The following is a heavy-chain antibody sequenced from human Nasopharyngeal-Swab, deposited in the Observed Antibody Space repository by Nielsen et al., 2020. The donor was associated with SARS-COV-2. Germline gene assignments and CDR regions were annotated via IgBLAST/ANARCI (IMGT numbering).Heavy chain of an antibody. CDR2: IYPCDSDT. Sequence: KVSCKGSGYSFTNNLIGWVRQMPGKGLELMGIIYPCDSDTKYSPSLQGQVTISADKSSSTAYLQWSSLKASDSGMYYCARQRCSGGTCYSWWYFDLWGRGTLVTVSS. J-gene: IGHJ2*01. CDR3: ARQRCSGGTCYSWWYFDL. D-gene: IGHD2-15*01. CDR1: GYSFTNNL. V-gene: IGHV5-51*01.